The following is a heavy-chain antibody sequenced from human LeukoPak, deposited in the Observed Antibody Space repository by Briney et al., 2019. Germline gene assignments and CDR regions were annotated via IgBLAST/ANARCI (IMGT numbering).Heavy chain of an antibody. Sequence: GGSLRLSCAASGFTVSSHYMNWVRQAPGKGLEWVSVIYSGGSTYYADSVKARFIISRDNSKNTLYLQMNSLRAGDTAVYYCAREWTGFDYWGQGTLVTVSS. CDR1: GFTVSSHY. D-gene: IGHD1-1*01. V-gene: IGHV3-66*01. J-gene: IGHJ4*02. CDR3: AREWTGFDY. CDR2: IYSGGST.